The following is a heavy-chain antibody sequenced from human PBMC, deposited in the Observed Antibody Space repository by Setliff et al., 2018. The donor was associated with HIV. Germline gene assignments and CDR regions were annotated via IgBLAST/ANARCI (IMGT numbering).Heavy chain of an antibody. CDR1: GASTSDNIYY. J-gene: IGHJ4*02. CDR3: AGPSFGIGGGANFDS. Sequence: PSETLSLTCSVTGASTSDNIYYWGWIRHSPGKGLEWIASAHYSGAIFYNPSIKSRVTMSVDTSGSRFSLKLTSVTAAETAVYYCAGPSFGIGGGANFDSWGRGTLVTVSS. CDR2: AHYSGAI. D-gene: IGHD3-3*01. V-gene: IGHV4-39*02.